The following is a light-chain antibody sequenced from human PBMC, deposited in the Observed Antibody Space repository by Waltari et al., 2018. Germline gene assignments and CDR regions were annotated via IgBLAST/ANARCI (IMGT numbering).Light chain of an antibody. CDR1: QSVSSNY. J-gene: IGKJ2*01. CDR3: QQYGSSPPYT. V-gene: IGKV3-20*01. Sequence: EIVLTQSPGTLSLSPGERATLSCRASQSVSSNYLVWYQQKPGQAPRLLIYGASSRATGIPDRCSGSGSGTDFTLTISRLEPEDFAVYYCQQYGSSPPYTFGQGTKLEIK. CDR2: GAS.